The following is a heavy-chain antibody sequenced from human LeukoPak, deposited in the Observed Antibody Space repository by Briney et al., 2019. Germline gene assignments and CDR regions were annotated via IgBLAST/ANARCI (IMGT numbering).Heavy chain of an antibody. CDR1: GFTFSSYG. J-gene: IGHJ4*02. CDR3: AKGQQWELPVPFDY. D-gene: IGHD1-26*01. Sequence: GGSLRLSCAASGFTFSSYGMHWVRQAPGKGLEWVAVISYDGSNKYYADSVKGRFTISRDNSKNTLYLQMNSPRAEDTAVYYCAKGQQWELPVPFDYWGQGTLVTVSS. CDR2: ISYDGSNK. V-gene: IGHV3-30*18.